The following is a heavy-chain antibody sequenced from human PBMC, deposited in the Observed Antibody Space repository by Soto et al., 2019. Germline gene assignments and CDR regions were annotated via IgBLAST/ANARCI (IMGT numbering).Heavy chain of an antibody. CDR1: GFTFSNYA. CDR2: ISGSGGST. CDR3: AKGWGSWFYYYMVV. Sequence: GGSLRLSCAASGFTFSNYAMSWVRQAPGKGLEWVSAISGSGGSTYYADSVKGRITISRDNSKNTLYLQMNSLRVEDTAVYYCAKGWGSWFYYYMVVWGKGTTVTVSS. V-gene: IGHV3-23*01. D-gene: IGHD3-16*01. J-gene: IGHJ6*03.